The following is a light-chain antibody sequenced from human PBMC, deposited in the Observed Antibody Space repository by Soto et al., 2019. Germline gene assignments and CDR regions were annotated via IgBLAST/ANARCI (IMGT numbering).Light chain of an antibody. V-gene: IGLV2-11*01. J-gene: IGLJ2*01. Sequence: QSALTQPPSVSGSPGQSVTISCTGTSSDVGAYNFVSWYQQHPGKAPKLIIYDVSKRPSGVPDRFSGSKSANTASLTISGLQPEDESDYYCCSHAGTYTVFGGGTKLTVL. CDR2: DVS. CDR3: CSHAGTYTV. CDR1: SSDVGAYNF.